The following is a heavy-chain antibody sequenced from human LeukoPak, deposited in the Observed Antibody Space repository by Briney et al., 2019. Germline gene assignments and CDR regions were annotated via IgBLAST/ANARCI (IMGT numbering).Heavy chain of an antibody. D-gene: IGHD2-2*01. V-gene: IGHV4-31*03. CDR2: IYYIGST. CDR3: ARAVVVVPAAMPYFDY. Sequence: SETLSLTCNVSGGSISSGDYYWSWIRQHPGKGLEWIGYIYYIGSTYYNPSLKSRVTISVATSKNQFSLKLSSVTAADTAVYYCARAVVVVPAAMPYFDYWGQGTLVTVSS. J-gene: IGHJ4*02. CDR1: GGSISSGDYY.